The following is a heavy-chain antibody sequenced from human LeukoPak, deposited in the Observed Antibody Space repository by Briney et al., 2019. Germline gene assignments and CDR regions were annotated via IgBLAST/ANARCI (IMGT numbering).Heavy chain of an antibody. CDR1: GYTFTGYY. CDR2: INPNSGGT. Sequence: ASVKVSCKASGYTFTGYYMHWVRQAPGQGLEWMGRINPNSGGTNYAQKFQGRVTMTRDTSISTAYMELSRLRSDDTAVYYCARDRGTTGPHAFDIWGQGTMVTVSS. V-gene: IGHV1-2*06. D-gene: IGHD1-1*01. CDR3: ARDRGTTGPHAFDI. J-gene: IGHJ3*02.